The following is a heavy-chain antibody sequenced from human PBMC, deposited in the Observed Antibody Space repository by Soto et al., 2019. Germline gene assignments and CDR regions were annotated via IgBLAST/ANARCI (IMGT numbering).Heavy chain of an antibody. V-gene: IGHV1-18*01. CDR2: ISAYNGNT. CDR3: ARWDTAMEYYYYYGMDV. CDR1: GYTFTSYG. D-gene: IGHD5-18*01. J-gene: IGHJ6*02. Sequence: ASVKVSCKASGYTFTSYGISWVRQAPGQGLEWMGWISAYNGNTNYAQKLQGRVTMTTDTSTSTAYMELRSLRSDDTAVYYCARWDTAMEYYYYYGMDVWGQGTTVTVSS.